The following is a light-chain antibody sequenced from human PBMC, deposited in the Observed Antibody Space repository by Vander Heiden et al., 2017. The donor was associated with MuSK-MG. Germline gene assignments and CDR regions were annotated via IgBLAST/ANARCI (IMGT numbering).Light chain of an antibody. CDR1: EGISNF. CDR2: AAS. CDR3: QKYLSAPYT. Sequence: DMQLTQSPPSQSASVGDRVTITCRASEGISNFLAWYQQKPGKVPKLLIYAASTLHSGVPSRFSGSGSGTEFTLTISSLQPEDVATYYCQKYLSAPYTFGQGTKLEIK. V-gene: IGKV1-27*01. J-gene: IGKJ2*01.